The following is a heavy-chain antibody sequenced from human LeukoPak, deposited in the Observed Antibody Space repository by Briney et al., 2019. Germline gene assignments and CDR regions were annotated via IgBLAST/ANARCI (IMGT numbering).Heavy chain of an antibody. CDR2: IYYSGST. D-gene: IGHD6-13*01. J-gene: IGHJ4*02. CDR3: ARHGGIAAAGTWGKYYFDY. Sequence: SETLSLTCTVSGGSISSYYWSWIRQPPGKGLEWIGYIYYSGSTNYNPSLKSRVTISVDTSKNQFSLKLSSVTAADTAVYYCARHGGIAAAGTWGKYYFDYWGQGTLVTVSS. V-gene: IGHV4-59*08. CDR1: GGSISSYY.